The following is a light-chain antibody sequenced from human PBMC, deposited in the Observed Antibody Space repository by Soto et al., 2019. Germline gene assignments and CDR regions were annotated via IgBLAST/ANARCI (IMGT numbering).Light chain of an antibody. J-gene: IGLJ1*01. CDR2: LNSDGSH. V-gene: IGLV4-69*01. CDR3: QTWGTGIHV. CDR1: SGHSSYA. Sequence: QSVLTQSPSASASLGASVKLTCTLSSGHSSYAIAWHQQQPEKGPRYLMKLNSDGSHSKGDGIPDRFSGSSSGAERYLIISGLQSEDEADSYCQTWGTGIHVFGTGTKLTVL.